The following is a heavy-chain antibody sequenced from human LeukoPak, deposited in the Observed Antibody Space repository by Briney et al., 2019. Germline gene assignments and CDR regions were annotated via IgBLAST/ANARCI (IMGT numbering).Heavy chain of an antibody. CDR1: GYIFTSYA. CDR2: INAGNSNT. Sequence: ASVKVSCKASGYIFTSYAIHWVRQAPGQGLEWTGWINAGNSNTKYSQKLQGRVTITRDTSASAAYMELSSLRSEDTAVYYCARGKRNSDYDYFDYWGQGTLVTVSS. V-gene: IGHV1-3*01. J-gene: IGHJ4*02. D-gene: IGHD5-12*01. CDR3: ARGKRNSDYDYFDY.